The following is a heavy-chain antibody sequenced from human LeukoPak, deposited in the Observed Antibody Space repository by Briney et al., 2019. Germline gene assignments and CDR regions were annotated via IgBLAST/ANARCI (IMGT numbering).Heavy chain of an antibody. CDR3: AKEGVGATYYYYMDV. D-gene: IGHD1-26*01. Sequence: GGSLRLSCAASGFTVSSNYMSWVRQAPGKGVEWVSVIYSGGSTYYAHSVKGRFTISRDNSNNTLYLQMNSLRAEDTAVYYCAKEGVGATYYYYMDVWGKGTTVTVSS. J-gene: IGHJ6*03. CDR2: IYSGGST. V-gene: IGHV3-66*01. CDR1: GFTVSSNY.